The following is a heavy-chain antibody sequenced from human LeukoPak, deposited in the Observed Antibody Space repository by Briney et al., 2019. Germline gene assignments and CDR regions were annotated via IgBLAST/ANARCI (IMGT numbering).Heavy chain of an antibody. CDR1: GYTFAAHY. V-gene: IGHV1-2*02. Sequence: ASVKVSCKASGYTFAAHYIHWVREAPGQGLAWMGWIDPNNGDTYYVQNSQGRVTMTSDTSISTAFLDLSGLRSDDTAVYFCTRGHGKSRQYLVDFDYWGQGTLVSVSS. D-gene: IGHD6-13*01. CDR3: TRGHGKSRQYLVDFDY. J-gene: IGHJ4*02. CDR2: IDPNNGDT.